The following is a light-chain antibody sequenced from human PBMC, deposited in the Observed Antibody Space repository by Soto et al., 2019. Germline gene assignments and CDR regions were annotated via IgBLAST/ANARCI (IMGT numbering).Light chain of an antibody. CDR1: HSISSW. J-gene: IGKJ1*01. Sequence: DIQMTQSPSTLSASVGDRVTITCRASHSISSWLAWYQQKPGKAPKLLIYKASSLESGVPSRFSGSGSGTEVTLTISSLQPDDCATYYCQQYNSYPWTFGQGTKVEIK. CDR2: KAS. V-gene: IGKV1-5*03. CDR3: QQYNSYPWT.